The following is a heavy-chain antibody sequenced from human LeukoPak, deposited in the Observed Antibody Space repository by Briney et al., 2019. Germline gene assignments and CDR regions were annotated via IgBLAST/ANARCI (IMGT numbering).Heavy chain of an antibody. CDR3: ARPSGYYAFDS. Sequence: GGSLRLSCEASGFSFSSYSMDWVRQAPGKGLEWVASITSGSRYLYYGDSMKGRFTVSRDNTKNSLHLQMNSLRVDDTAVYYCARPSGYYAFDSWGQGTLVTVSS. J-gene: IGHJ4*02. CDR2: ITSGSRYL. V-gene: IGHV3-21*06. D-gene: IGHD3-22*01. CDR1: GFSFSSYS.